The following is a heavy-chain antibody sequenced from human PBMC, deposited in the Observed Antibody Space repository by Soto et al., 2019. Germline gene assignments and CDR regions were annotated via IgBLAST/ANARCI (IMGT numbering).Heavy chain of an antibody. CDR3: ARGITGTVTYYYGLDV. V-gene: IGHV1-69*13. J-gene: IGHJ6*02. CDR1: GGTFSNYA. CDR2: IIPIFGSA. D-gene: IGHD1-20*01. Sequence: GASVKVSCKASGGTFSNYAITWVRQAPGQGLEWLGRIIPIFGSANYAQKFQGRVTITADESTSTAYMELSSLRSEDTAVYYCARGITGTVTYYYGLDVWGQGTTVTVSS.